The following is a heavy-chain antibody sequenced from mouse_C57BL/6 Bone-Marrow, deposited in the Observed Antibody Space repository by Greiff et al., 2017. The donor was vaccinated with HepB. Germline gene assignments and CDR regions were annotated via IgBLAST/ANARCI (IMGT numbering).Heavy chain of an antibody. V-gene: IGHV5-16*01. J-gene: IGHJ1*03. Sequence: EVMLVESEGGLVQPGSSMKLSCTASGFTFSDYYMAWVRQVPEKGLEWVANINYDGSSTYYLDSLKSRFIISRDNAKNILYLQMSSLKSEDTATYYCARVSYYYGSSYYWYFDVWGTGTTVTVSS. CDR1: GFTFSDYY. CDR3: ARVSYYYGSSYYWYFDV. CDR2: INYDGSST. D-gene: IGHD1-1*01.